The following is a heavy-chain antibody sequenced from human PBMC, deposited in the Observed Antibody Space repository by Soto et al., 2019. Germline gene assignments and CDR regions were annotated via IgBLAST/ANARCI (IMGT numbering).Heavy chain of an antibody. Sequence: GGSLRLSCAASGFTFSSYTMTWVRQAPGRGLEWVSGVSGSGDGTYHTDSVKGRFTISRDNSKNTLYLQMNSLRAEDTAMYYCAKTHDSNGYGQIGQWGPGTLVTVSS. CDR1: GFTFSSYT. CDR2: VSGSGDGT. CDR3: AKTHDSNGYGQIGQ. J-gene: IGHJ4*02. D-gene: IGHD3-22*01. V-gene: IGHV3-23*01.